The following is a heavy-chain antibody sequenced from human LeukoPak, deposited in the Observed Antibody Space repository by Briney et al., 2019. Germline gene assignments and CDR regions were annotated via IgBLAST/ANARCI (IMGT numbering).Heavy chain of an antibody. CDR1: GDSISSYY. CDR2: INYSGNT. CDR3: AREGRQDYVYFDC. D-gene: IGHD4-17*01. V-gene: IGHV4-59*01. Sequence: SETLSLTCTVSGDSISSYYWSWIRQPPGKGLEWMGYINYSGNTNYNPSLKSRVTISVDTSTNQFSLRLTSVTAADTAVYYCAREGRQDYVYFDCWGQGTLVTVSS. J-gene: IGHJ4*02.